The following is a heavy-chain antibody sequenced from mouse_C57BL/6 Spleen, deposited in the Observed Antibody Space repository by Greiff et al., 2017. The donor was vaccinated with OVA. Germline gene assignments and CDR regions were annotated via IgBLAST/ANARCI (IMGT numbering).Heavy chain of an antibody. Sequence: DVKLVESGPGMVKPSQSLSLTCTVTGYSITSGYDWHWIRHFPGNKLEWMGYISYSGSTNYNPSLKSRISITHDTSKNHFFLKLNSVTTEDTATYYCARDGYYGSYFDYWGQGTTLTVSS. D-gene: IGHD1-1*01. CDR1: GYSITSGYD. CDR3: ARDGYYGSYFDY. J-gene: IGHJ2*01. CDR2: ISYSGST. V-gene: IGHV3-1*01.